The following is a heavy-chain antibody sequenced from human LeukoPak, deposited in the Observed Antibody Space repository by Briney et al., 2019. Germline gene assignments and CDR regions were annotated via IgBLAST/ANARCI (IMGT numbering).Heavy chain of an antibody. Sequence: ASVKISCKVSEYTFTDYYMHWVQQAPGKGLEWMGLVDPGDGETIYAEKFQGRVTITADTSTDTAYVELSSLRSEDTAVYYCATGFELNSSSDYWGQGTLVTVSS. D-gene: IGHD6-6*01. CDR2: VDPGDGET. CDR1: EYTFTDYY. J-gene: IGHJ4*02. CDR3: ATGFELNSSSDY. V-gene: IGHV1-69-2*01.